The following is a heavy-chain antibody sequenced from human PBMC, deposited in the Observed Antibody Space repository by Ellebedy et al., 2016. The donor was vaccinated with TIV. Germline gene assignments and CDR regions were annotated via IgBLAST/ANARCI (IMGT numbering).Heavy chain of an antibody. CDR2: IRQEGDEI. Sequence: GESLKISCAASGFNFRSYWMTWVRQAPGKGLEWVAKIRQEGDEIYYVESVKGRFTISRDNAKNPLFLQMNSLRVEETAVYYCARRASYGDYAVQVNPWFDPWGQGTLVTVSS. V-gene: IGHV3-7*01. D-gene: IGHD4-17*01. J-gene: IGHJ5*02. CDR3: ARRASYGDYAVQVNPWFDP. CDR1: GFNFRSYW.